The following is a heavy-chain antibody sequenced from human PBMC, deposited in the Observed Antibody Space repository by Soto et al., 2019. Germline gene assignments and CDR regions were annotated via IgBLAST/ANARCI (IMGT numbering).Heavy chain of an antibody. J-gene: IGHJ4*02. CDR1: GFTFSSYG. Sequence: QVQLVESGGGVVQPGRSLRLSCAASGFTFSSYGMHWVRQAPGKGLEWVAVISYDGSNKYYADSVKGRFTISRDNSKNTLYLQMNSLRAEDTAVYYCAKEVTTDYYFDYWGQGTLVTVSS. CDR3: AKEVTTDYYFDY. V-gene: IGHV3-30*18. D-gene: IGHD4-4*01. CDR2: ISYDGSNK.